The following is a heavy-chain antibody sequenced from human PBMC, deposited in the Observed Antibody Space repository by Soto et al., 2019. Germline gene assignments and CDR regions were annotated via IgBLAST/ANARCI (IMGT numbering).Heavy chain of an antibody. CDR1: GGSISSGGYY. CDR3: ARHRRSSSGWTY. CDR2: IYYNGST. Sequence: PSETLSLTCAVSGGSISSGGYYWSWIRQPPGKGLEWIGYIYYNGSTNYNPSLKSRVTISVDTSKNQFSLKLSFVTAADTAVYYCARHRRSSSGWTYWGQGTLVTVS. V-gene: IGHV4-61*08. J-gene: IGHJ4*02. D-gene: IGHD6-19*01.